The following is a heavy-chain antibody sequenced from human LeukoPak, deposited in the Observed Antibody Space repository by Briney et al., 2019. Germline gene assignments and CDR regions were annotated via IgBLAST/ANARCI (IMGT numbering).Heavy chain of an antibody. CDR1: GFTFDDYG. D-gene: IGHD2-21*02. J-gene: IGHJ6*03. V-gene: IGHV3-20*04. CDR2: INWNGGST. Sequence: GGSLRLSCAASGFTFDDYGMSWVRQAPGKGLEWVSGINWNGGSTGYADSVKGRFTISRDNAKNSLYLQMNSLRAEDTAVYYCAREKLLLDYYYYMDVWGKGTTVTISS. CDR3: AREKLLLDYYYYMDV.